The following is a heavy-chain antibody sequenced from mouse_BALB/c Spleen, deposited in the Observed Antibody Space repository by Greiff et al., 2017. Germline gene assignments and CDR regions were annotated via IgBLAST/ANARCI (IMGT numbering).Heavy chain of an antibody. CDR3: ARPNSSYYYGSSPYWYFDV. J-gene: IGHJ1*01. Sequence: EVQGVESGPGLVKPSQSLSLTCTVTGYSITSDYAWNWIRQFPGNKLEWMGYISYSGSTSYNPSLKSRISITRDTSKNQFFLQLNSVTTEDTATYYCARPNSSYYYGSSPYWYFDVWGAGTTVTVSS. D-gene: IGHD1-1*01. CDR2: ISYSGST. CDR1: GYSITSDYA. V-gene: IGHV3-2*02.